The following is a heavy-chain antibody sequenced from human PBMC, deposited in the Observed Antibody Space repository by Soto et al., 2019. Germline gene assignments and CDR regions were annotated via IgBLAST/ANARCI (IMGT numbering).Heavy chain of an antibody. CDR3: ATQGFNRMGV. CDR1: GVSITGDNW. CDR2: IHHSGAT. J-gene: IGHJ6*02. V-gene: IGHV4-4*02. Sequence: QVQLQESGSGLVQPSGTLSLTCAVSGVSITGDNWWSWVRQPPGKGLEWIGEIHHSGATNYNPSLKSRVTISVDASKNQFSLKLNSVTAADTAMFYSATQGFNRMGVWGRGTTVTVSS.